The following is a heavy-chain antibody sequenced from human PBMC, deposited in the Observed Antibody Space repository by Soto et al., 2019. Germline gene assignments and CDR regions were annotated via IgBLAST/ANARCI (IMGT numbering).Heavy chain of an antibody. Sequence: QVPVMQSGDEVKETGASVRVSCKTSGYSFTAYGISWVRQAPGQGLEWMGWISCYNGKTKYAQKVQGRVTMTTDTSTSTAYMEVRSLRSDDTAIYYCARDAPPPELRFLEWHNYDYNGMDVWGQGTTVTVSS. CDR2: ISCYNGKT. CDR3: ARDAPPPELRFLEWHNYDYNGMDV. CDR1: GYSFTAYG. J-gene: IGHJ6*02. D-gene: IGHD3-3*01. V-gene: IGHV1-18*01.